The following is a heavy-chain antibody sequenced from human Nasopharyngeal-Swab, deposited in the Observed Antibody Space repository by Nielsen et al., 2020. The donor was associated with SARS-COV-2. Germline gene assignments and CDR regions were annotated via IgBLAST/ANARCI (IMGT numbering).Heavy chain of an antibody. CDR3: ARDPSTITMVRGVIPHGAFDI. V-gene: IGHV4-59*13. D-gene: IGHD3-10*01. CDR1: GGSISSYY. Sequence: LRLSCTVSGGSISSYYWSWIRQPPGKGLEWIGYIYYSGSTNYNPSLKSRVTISVDTSKNQFSLKLSSVTAADTAVYYCARDPSTITMVRGVIPHGAFDIWGQGTMVIVSS. J-gene: IGHJ3*02. CDR2: IYYSGST.